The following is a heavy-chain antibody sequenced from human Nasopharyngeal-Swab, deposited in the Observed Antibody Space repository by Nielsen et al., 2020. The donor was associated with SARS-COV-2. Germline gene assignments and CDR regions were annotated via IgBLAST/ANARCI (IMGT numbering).Heavy chain of an antibody. CDR2: ISAYNGNT. J-gene: IGHJ6*02. V-gene: IGHV1-18*01. CDR3: AVTTVTTSSYYYYYGMDV. CDR1: GYTFTSYD. D-gene: IGHD4-11*01. Sequence: ASVKVSCKASGYTFTSYDISWVRQAPGQGLEWMGWISAYNGNTNYAQKLQGRVTMTTDTSTSTAYMELRSLRSDDTAVYYCAVTTVTTSSYYYYYGMDVWGQGTTVTVSS.